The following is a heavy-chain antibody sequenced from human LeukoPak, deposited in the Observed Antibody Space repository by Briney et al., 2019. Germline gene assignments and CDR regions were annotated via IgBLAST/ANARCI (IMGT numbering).Heavy chain of an antibody. CDR3: AREPHSSGWYRDAFDI. D-gene: IGHD6-19*01. J-gene: IGHJ3*02. V-gene: IGHV4-4*07. CDR2: IYTSGST. CDR1: GGSISSYY. Sequence: SETLPLTCTVSGGSISSYYWSWIRQPAGKGREWIGRIYTSGSTNYNPSLKSRVTMSVDTSKNQFSLKLSSVTAADTAVYYCAREPHSSGWYRDAFDIWGQGTMVTVSS.